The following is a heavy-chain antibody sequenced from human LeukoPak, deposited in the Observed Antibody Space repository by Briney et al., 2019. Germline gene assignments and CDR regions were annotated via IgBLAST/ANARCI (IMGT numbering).Heavy chain of an antibody. V-gene: IGHV4-31*03. Sequence: SETLSLTCTVSGGSISSGGYYWSWIRQHPGKGLEWIGYIYYSGSTYYNPSLKSRVTISVDTSKNQFSLKLSSVTAADTAVYCCARAGVYGPIAWGQGTLVTVSS. J-gene: IGHJ5*02. D-gene: IGHD1-14*01. CDR3: ARAGVYGPIA. CDR2: IYYSGST. CDR1: GGSISSGGYY.